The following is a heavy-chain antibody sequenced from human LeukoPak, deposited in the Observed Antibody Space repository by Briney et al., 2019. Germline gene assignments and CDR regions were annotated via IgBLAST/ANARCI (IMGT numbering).Heavy chain of an antibody. CDR3: AKADRGWGVITKD. Sequence: GGSLRLSCAASGFTFSSYAINWVRQAPGKGLEWVSGVSGGGDYIYYADSVKGRFTISRDNSKKTLYLQMNSLRAEDTAVYYCAKADRGWGVITKDWGQGTLVTVSS. CDR1: GFTFSSYA. V-gene: IGHV3-23*01. CDR2: VSGGGDYI. J-gene: IGHJ4*02. D-gene: IGHD3-10*01.